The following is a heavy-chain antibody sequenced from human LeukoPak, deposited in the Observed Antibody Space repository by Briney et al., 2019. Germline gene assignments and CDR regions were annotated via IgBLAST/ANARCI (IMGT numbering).Heavy chain of an antibody. Sequence: PGGSLRLSCAASGFTFSSYWMHWVRQAPGKGLVWVSGISWNSGSIGYADSVKGRFTISRDNAKNSLYLQMNSLRAEDTALYYCAKDRLDVVTTDFDYWGQGTLVTVSS. CDR1: GFTFSSYW. CDR3: AKDRLDVVTTDFDY. D-gene: IGHD4-11*01. V-gene: IGHV3-9*01. J-gene: IGHJ4*02. CDR2: ISWNSGSI.